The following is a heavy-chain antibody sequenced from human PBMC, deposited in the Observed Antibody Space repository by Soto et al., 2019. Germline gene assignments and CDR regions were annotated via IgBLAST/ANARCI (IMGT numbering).Heavy chain of an antibody. CDR2: ISSSGYI. D-gene: IGHD2-15*01. Sequence: PXGSMQISCASSGFNVYSYTINWFRQAPGKRLEWLSSISSSGYIFSTDSVRGRFTISRDNAKNSVYLQINSLRAEDTAVYFCARDCSGGSCYPGMDVWGQGTTVTVSS. V-gene: IGHV3-21*01. CDR3: ARDCSGGSCYPGMDV. J-gene: IGHJ6*02. CDR1: GFNVYSYT.